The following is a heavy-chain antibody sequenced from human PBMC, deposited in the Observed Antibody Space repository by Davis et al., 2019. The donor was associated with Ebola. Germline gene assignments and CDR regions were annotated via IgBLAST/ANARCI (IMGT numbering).Heavy chain of an antibody. CDR1: GYFISSGYY. Sequence: PGGSLRLSCDVSGYFISSGYYWGWIRQPPGRGLEWVGTIYHSGSVYYNPSLKSRVTISVDTSKNHFSLKMMSVTAADTAVYYCVSNSSSSPWFDPWGRGTLVAVSS. CDR2: IYHSGSV. CDR3: VSNSSSSPWFDP. D-gene: IGHD6-6*01. J-gene: IGHJ5*02. V-gene: IGHV4-38-2*01.